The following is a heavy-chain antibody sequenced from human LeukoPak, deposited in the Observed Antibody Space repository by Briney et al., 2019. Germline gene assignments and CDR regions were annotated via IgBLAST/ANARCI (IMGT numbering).Heavy chain of an antibody. CDR1: GFTVSSNY. D-gene: IGHD1-26*01. J-gene: IGHJ4*02. Sequence: GGSLRLSCAASGFTVSSNYMSWVRQPPGKGLEWVSGISSGAGSTYYADSVKGRFTISRDNSKNTLYLQINSLRAEDTAVYYCAKDYGGSYRHFDYWGQGTLVTVSS. CDR3: AKDYGGSYRHFDY. CDR2: ISSGAGST. V-gene: IGHV3-23*01.